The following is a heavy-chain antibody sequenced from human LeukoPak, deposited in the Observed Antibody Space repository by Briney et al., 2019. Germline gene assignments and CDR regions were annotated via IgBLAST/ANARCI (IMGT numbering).Heavy chain of an antibody. Sequence: GGSLRLSCAASGFIFGDYTMYWVRQAPGKGLEWVSLISWDGGTTYYVDSVKGRFTISRDYSKNSLYLQMNSLRIEDTALYYCAKDSSAVAGRVSYFDSWGQGTLVTVSS. CDR2: ISWDGGTT. D-gene: IGHD6-19*01. CDR1: GFIFGDYT. CDR3: AKDSSAVAGRVSYFDS. V-gene: IGHV3-43*01. J-gene: IGHJ4*02.